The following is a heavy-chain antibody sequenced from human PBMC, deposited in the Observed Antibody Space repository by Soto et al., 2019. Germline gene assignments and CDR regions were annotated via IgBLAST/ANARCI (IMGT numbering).Heavy chain of an antibody. V-gene: IGHV3-74*01. J-gene: IGHJ6*02. CDR1: GFSFNDNW. Sequence: GGSLRLSCVASGFSFNDNWMHWVRQVPGKGLMWVSRLKSDGRDTIYADSVKGRFTVSRDSAKNTLYLQMNSLRVEGTAVYYCVREMPVPIRGGYYYYSVLDAWGQGTTVTVSS. CDR2: LKSDGRDT. D-gene: IGHD2-2*01. CDR3: VREMPVPIRGGYYYYSVLDA.